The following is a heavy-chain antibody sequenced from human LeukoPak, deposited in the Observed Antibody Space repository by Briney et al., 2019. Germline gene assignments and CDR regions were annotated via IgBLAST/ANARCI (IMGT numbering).Heavy chain of an antibody. CDR3: ARGYCSGGSCYPAHDAFDI. V-gene: IGHV3-48*01. D-gene: IGHD2-15*01. CDR1: GFTFSSYS. J-gene: IGHJ3*02. Sequence: GGSLRLSCAASGFTFSSYSMNWVRQAPGKGLEWVSYISSSSSTIYYADSVKGRFTISRDNAKNSLYLQMNSLRAEDTAVYYCARGYCSGGSCYPAHDAFDIWGQGTMVTVSS. CDR2: ISSSSSTI.